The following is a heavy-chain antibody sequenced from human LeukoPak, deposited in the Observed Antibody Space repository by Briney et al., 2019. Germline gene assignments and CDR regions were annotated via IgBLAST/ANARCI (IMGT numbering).Heavy chain of an antibody. CDR1: SGSISTSNYY. Sequence: SETLSLTCTVSSGSISTSNYYWGWIRQPPGKGLEWIGEINHSGSTNYNPSLKSRVTISVDTSKNQFSLKLSSVTAADTAVYYCALKDWFRSYDYWGQGTLVTVSS. D-gene: IGHD3-3*01. CDR2: INHSGST. V-gene: IGHV4-39*07. CDR3: ALKDWFRSYDY. J-gene: IGHJ4*02.